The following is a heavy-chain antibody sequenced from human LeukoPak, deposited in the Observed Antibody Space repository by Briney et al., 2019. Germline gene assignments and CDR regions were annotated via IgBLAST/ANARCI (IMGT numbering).Heavy chain of an antibody. CDR2: ISGSGGNT. Sequence: PGGSLRLSCAASGFTFSSYAMSWVRQAPGKGLEWVSAISGSGGNTYYADSVKGRFTVSRDNSKNTLYLHMNSLRAEDTAVYYCAKLGSSGYYSHYDYWGQGTLVIVSS. CDR1: GFTFSSYA. D-gene: IGHD3-22*01. J-gene: IGHJ4*02. CDR3: AKLGSSGYYSHYDY. V-gene: IGHV3-23*01.